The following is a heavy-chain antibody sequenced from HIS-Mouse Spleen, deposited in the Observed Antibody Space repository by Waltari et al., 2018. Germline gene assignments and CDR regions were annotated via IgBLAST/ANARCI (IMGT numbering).Heavy chain of an antibody. V-gene: IGHV3-30*18. J-gene: IGHJ4*02. D-gene: IGHD1-26*01. CDR1: GFTFSSYG. CDR2: ISYDGSNK. Sequence: QVQLVESGGGVVQPGRSLRLSCAASGFTFSSYGMHWVRQAPGKGREWVEVISYDGSNKYYADSVKGRFTISRDNSKNTLYLQMNSLRAEDTAVYYCAKDRGSPLYFDYWGQGTLVTVSS. CDR3: AKDRGSPLYFDY.